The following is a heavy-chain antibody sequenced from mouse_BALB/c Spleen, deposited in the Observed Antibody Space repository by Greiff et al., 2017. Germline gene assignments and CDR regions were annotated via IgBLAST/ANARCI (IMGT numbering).Heavy chain of an antibody. J-gene: IGHJ3*01. V-gene: IGHV1-80*01. CDR2: IYPGDGDT. CDR3: ASTMITTWFDY. CDR1: GYAFSSYW. D-gene: IGHD2-4*01. Sequence: VQLQQSGAELVRPGSSVKISCKASGYAFSSYWMNWVKQRPGQGLEWIGQIYPGDGDTNYNGKFKGKATLTADKSSSTAYMKLSSLTSEDSAVYFCASTMITTWFDYWGQGTRVTVSA.